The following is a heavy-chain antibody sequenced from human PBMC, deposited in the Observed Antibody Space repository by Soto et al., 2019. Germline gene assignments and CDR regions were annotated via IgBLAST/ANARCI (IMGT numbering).Heavy chain of an antibody. CDR1: GFNFISYA. J-gene: IGHJ6*02. V-gene: IGHV3-30-3*01. Sequence: QVQLVQSGGGVVQPGSSLRLSCADSGFNFISYAFHWVRQAPGKGLEWLAAISFDGDITYYRDSVKGRFTISKENSKNTVFLQMNGLRGEDTAVYFCARALLKSKRGGLGYDYGMDVWGQGTTVTVSS. D-gene: IGHD5-12*01. CDR2: ISFDGDIT. CDR3: ARALLKSKRGGLGYDYGMDV.